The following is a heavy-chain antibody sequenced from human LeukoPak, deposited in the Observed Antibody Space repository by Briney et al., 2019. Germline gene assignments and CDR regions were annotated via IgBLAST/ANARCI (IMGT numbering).Heavy chain of an antibody. V-gene: IGHV3-33*01. Sequence: GRSLRLSCAASGFTFSSYGMHWVRQAPGKGREWVAVIWYDGSNKYYADSVKGRFTISRDNSKNTLYLQVNSLRAEDTAVYYCARVAGSGSYPNDYYFDYWGQGTLVTVSS. CDR2: IWYDGSNK. CDR1: GFTFSSYG. D-gene: IGHD3-10*01. J-gene: IGHJ4*02. CDR3: ARVAGSGSYPNDYYFDY.